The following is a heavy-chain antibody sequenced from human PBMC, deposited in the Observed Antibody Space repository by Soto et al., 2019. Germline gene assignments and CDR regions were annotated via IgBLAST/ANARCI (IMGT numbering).Heavy chain of an antibody. CDR2: MNPNSGNT. D-gene: IGHD4-17*01. CDR3: ARGDYGDPAYYMDV. CDR1: GYTFTSYD. J-gene: IGHJ6*03. Sequence: ASVKVSCKASGYTFTSYDINWVRQATGQGLEWMGWMNPNSGNTGYAQKFQGRVTMTRNTSISTAYMELSSLRSEDTAVYHCARGDYGDPAYYMDVWGKGTTVTVSS. V-gene: IGHV1-8*01.